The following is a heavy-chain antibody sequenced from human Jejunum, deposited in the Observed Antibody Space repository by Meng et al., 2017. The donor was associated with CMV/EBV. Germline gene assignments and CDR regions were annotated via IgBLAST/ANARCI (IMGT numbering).Heavy chain of an antibody. CDR3: ARVEVGITSGDY. J-gene: IGHJ4*02. CDR1: GYTFTNYG. V-gene: IGHV1-18*01. Sequence: QAQLVDAGGEVKKPGASLKVSFKASGYTFTNYGITWVRQAPGQGLEWMGWISAYNGNINYAQTLQGRVTMTTDTSTSTAYMELRSLRSDDTAVYYCARVEVGITSGDYWGQGTLVTVSS. CDR2: ISAYNGNI. D-gene: IGHD1-26*01.